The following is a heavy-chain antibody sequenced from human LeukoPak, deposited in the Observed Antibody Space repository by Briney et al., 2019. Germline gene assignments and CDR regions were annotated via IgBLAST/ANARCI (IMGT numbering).Heavy chain of an antibody. CDR1: GFTFSSYE. J-gene: IGHJ4*02. V-gene: IGHV3-23*01. CDR3: ARDPRADYGDYGVDY. D-gene: IGHD4-17*01. Sequence: GGSLRLSCAASGFTFSSYEMNWVRQAPGKGLEWVSGISGDAGRTYYADSVKGRFTIYRDNSKNTLYLQMNSLRAEDTAVYYCARDPRADYGDYGVDYWGQGTLVTVSS. CDR2: ISGDAGRT.